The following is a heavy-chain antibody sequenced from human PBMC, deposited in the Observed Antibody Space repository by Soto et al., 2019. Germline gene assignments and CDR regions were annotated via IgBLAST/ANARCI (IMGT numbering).Heavy chain of an antibody. CDR3: ARLSTWSGGNYYYGMDV. CDR1: GGSISSGGYY. D-gene: IGHD1-1*01. Sequence: PSETLSLTCTVSGGSISSGGYYWSWIRQHPGKGLEWIGYIYYSGSTYYNPSLKSRVTISVDTSKNQFSLKLSSVTAADTAVYYCARLSTWSGGNYYYGMDVWGQGTTVTVS. V-gene: IGHV4-31*03. CDR2: IYYSGST. J-gene: IGHJ6*02.